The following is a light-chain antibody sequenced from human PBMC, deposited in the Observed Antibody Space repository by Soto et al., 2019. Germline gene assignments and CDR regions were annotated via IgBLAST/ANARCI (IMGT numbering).Light chain of an antibody. V-gene: IGKV3-20*01. J-gene: IGKJ3*01. CDR2: GAS. Sequence: EIVLTQSPGTLSLSPGXRATLSCRASQSVSSSALAWYQQKPGQAPRRLIYGASSRATGIPDRFSGSGSGTDFTLTISRLEPEDFAVYYCQQYNDWPFTFGPGTKVDIK. CDR3: QQYNDWPFT. CDR1: QSVSSSA.